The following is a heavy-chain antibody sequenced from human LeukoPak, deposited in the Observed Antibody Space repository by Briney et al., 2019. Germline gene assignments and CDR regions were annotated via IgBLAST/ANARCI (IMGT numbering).Heavy chain of an antibody. J-gene: IGHJ4*02. Sequence: GGSLRLSRAASGFTFSSYSMNWDRKAPGKGLDWVSSISSSSSYIYYADSVKGRFTISRDNAKNSLYLQMNSLRAEDTAVYYCARASGYPPWDYWGQGTLVTVSS. CDR3: ARASGYPPWDY. CDR2: ISSSSSYI. CDR1: GFTFSSYS. V-gene: IGHV3-21*01. D-gene: IGHD3-3*01.